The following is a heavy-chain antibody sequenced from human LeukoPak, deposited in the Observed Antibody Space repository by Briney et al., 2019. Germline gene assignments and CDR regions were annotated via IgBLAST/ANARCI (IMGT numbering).Heavy chain of an antibody. V-gene: IGHV3-30*03. CDR2: ISYDGSNK. J-gene: IGHJ6*02. CDR1: GFTFSSYG. D-gene: IGHD6-13*01. Sequence: GGSLRLSCAASGFTFSSYGMHWVRQAPGKGPEWVAVISYDGSNKYYADSVKGRFTISRDNSKNTLYLQMNSLRAEDTAVYYCARGSSSWDYYYYGMDVWGQGTTVTVSS. CDR3: ARGSSSWDYYYYGMDV.